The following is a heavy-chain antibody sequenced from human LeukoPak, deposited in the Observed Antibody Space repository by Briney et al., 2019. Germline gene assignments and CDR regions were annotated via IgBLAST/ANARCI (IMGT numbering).Heavy chain of an antibody. D-gene: IGHD1-26*01. V-gene: IGHV3-23*01. CDR1: GFTFSSYA. CDR3: AKDQNGVGASTTADY. J-gene: IGHJ4*02. Sequence: GGSLRLSCAASGFTFSSYAMSWVRQAPGKGLEWVSAISGSGGSTYYADSVKGRFTISRDNSKNTLYLQMNSLRVEDTAVYYCAKDQNGVGASTTADYWGQGTLVTVSS. CDR2: ISGSGGST.